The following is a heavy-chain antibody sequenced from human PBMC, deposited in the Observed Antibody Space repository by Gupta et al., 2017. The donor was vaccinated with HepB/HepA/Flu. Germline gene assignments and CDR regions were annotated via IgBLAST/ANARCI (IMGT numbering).Heavy chain of an antibody. J-gene: IGHJ5*02. CDR1: GDSFTSHN. CDR3: ARGDTGRFGP. CDR2: MNPATGDA. D-gene: IGHD1-1*01. V-gene: IGHV1-8*01. Sequence: QRHLVQSGAEVKKPGASVRVPCQASGDSFTSHNIDWLRQATGQGLEWMGWMNPATGDAASAPKFQGRLTMTRNITTTTAYMDLTGLEFEDTAVYYCARGDTGRFGPWGQGTLLTVSS.